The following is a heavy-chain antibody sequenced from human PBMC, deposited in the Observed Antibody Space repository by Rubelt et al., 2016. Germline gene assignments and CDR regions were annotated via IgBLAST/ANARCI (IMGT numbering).Heavy chain of an antibody. CDR2: VYYGGST. CDR1: GYSISSGYY. Sequence: QVQLQESGPRLVQPSETLSLTCTVSGYSISSGYYWGWIRQPPGKGLEWIASVYYGGSTYYTPSLQSRVTISVDTSKNQFSLNLSFVTAADTAIYYCAKVGGIAVTGTSNWHDPWGQGTLVTVSS. J-gene: IGHJ5*02. V-gene: IGHV4-38-2*02. CDR3: AKVGGIAVTGTSNWHDP. D-gene: IGHD6-19*01.